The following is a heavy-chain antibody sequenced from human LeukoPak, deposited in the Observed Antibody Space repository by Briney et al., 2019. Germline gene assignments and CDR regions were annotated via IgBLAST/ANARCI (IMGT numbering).Heavy chain of an antibody. CDR1: GGSISSSSYY. CDR3: ARVRFLEWFPSGLNWFDP. Sequence: PSETLSLTCTVSGGSISSSSYYWGWIRQPPGKGLEWIGSIYYSGSTYYNPSLKSRVTISVDTSKNQFSLKLSSVTAADTAVYYCARVRFLEWFPSGLNWFDPWGQGTLVTVSS. V-gene: IGHV4-39*01. D-gene: IGHD3-3*01. CDR2: IYYSGST. J-gene: IGHJ5*02.